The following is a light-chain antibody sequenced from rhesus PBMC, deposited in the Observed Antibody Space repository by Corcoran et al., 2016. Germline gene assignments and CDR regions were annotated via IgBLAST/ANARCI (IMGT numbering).Light chain of an antibody. J-gene: IGLJ1*01. CDR2: DVS. Sequence: QSAPTQPPSVSGSPGQSVTISCPGTSSDVGGYNFVSWYHQHPGKAPKLMIYDVSKRPSGVSDRFSGSKSGNTASLTISRLQAEDEADYYCCSYATSSTYIFGAGTRRTVL. CDR1: SSDVGGYNF. V-gene: IGLV2S7*01. CDR3: CSYATSSTYI.